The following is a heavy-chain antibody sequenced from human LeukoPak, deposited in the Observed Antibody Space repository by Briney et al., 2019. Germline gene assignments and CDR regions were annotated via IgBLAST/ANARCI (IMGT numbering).Heavy chain of an antibody. Sequence: GASVKVSCKASGGAFSSYAISWVRQAPGQGLEWMGGIIPTFGTANYAQKFQGRVTITADESTSTAYMELSSLRSEDTAVYYCATPLGESGSYYFGYWGQGTLVTVSS. V-gene: IGHV1-69*13. CDR1: GGAFSSYA. CDR3: ATPLGESGSYYFGY. D-gene: IGHD1-26*01. CDR2: IIPTFGTA. J-gene: IGHJ4*02.